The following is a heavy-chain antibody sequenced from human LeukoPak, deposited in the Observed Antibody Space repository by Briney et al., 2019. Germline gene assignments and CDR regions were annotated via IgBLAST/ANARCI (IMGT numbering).Heavy chain of an antibody. Sequence: GGSLRLPCAASGFTFSSYDMHWVRQATGKGLEWVSAISTAGDTYYPGSVKGRFTISRENAKNSLYLQMNSLRAGDTAVYYCAKDSGGSSTSCCLEGAFDIWGQGTMVTVSS. V-gene: IGHV3-13*01. D-gene: IGHD2-2*01. J-gene: IGHJ3*02. CDR1: GFTFSSYD. CDR2: ISTAGDT. CDR3: AKDSGGSSTSCCLEGAFDI.